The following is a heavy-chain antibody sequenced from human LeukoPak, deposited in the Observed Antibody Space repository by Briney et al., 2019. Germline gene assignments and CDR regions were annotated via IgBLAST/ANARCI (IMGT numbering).Heavy chain of an antibody. CDR1: GFTFSVYG. J-gene: IGHJ4*02. V-gene: IGHV3-33*01. CDR3: ARELGSGTFDY. D-gene: IGHD6-19*01. Sequence: GGSLRLPCAASGFTFSVYGMHRVRQAPGKGLEWVAVMWYDGSKEYYADSVKGRSTISRDTSTNMLYLQMNSLRAEDTAVYYCARELGSGTFDYWGQGTLVTVPS. CDR2: MWYDGSKE.